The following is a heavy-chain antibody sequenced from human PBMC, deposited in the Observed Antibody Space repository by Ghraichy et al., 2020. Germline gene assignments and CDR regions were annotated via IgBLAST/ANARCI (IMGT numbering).Heavy chain of an antibody. CDR1: GGSISSGGYY. CDR3: ARAGADQLTYCSSTSCRYYFDY. CDR2: IYYSGST. J-gene: IGHJ4*02. D-gene: IGHD2-2*01. V-gene: IGHV4-31*03. Sequence: SLNISCTVSGGSISSGGYYWSWIRQHPGKGLEWIGYIYYSGSTYYNPSLKSRVTISVDTSKNQFSLKLSSVTAADTAVYYCARAGADQLTYCSSTSCRYYFDYWGQGTLVTVSS.